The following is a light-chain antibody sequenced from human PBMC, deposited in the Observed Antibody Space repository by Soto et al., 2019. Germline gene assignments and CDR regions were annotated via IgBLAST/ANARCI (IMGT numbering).Light chain of an antibody. CDR2: GAS. J-gene: IGKJ4*01. CDR3: QQYNKWPLT. V-gene: IGKV3-15*01. Sequence: EIVMTQSPATLSVSPGERATLSCRASQTVSGTLAWYQQKPGQAPRLLIYGASTRATGISARLSGSGSGTEFALTISYLQSEDFAVYYCQQYNKWPLTFGGGTKVEIK. CDR1: QTVSGT.